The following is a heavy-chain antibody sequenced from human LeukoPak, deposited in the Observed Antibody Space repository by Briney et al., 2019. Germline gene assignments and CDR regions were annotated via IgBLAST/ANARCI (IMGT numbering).Heavy chain of an antibody. J-gene: IGHJ4*02. CDR1: GFTFSSYW. V-gene: IGHV3-7*01. D-gene: IGHD3-3*02. CDR2: IKQDGSEK. CDR3: ARAGISGWAYYFDY. Sequence: GGSLRLSCAASGFTFSSYWMSWVRQAPGKGLEWVANIKQDGSEKYYVDSVKGRFTISRDNAKNSLYLQMNSLRAEDTAVCYCARAGISGWAYYFDYWGQGTLVTVSS.